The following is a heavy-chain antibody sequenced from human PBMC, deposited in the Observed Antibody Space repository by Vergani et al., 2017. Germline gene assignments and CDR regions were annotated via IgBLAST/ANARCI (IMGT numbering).Heavy chain of an antibody. D-gene: IGHD1-26*01. Sequence: QVQLVQSGAELKKPGASVSVSCKGSSHTFQTYGISWVRQAPGKGLEWMAWIRPYTGHTIYAQKFQGRVTITADESTSTAYMELSSLRSEDTAVYYCAAIVGATGGLDYWGQGTLVTVSS. CDR3: AAIVGATGGLDY. V-gene: IGHV1-18*01. CDR1: SHTFQTYG. CDR2: IRPYTGHT. J-gene: IGHJ4*02.